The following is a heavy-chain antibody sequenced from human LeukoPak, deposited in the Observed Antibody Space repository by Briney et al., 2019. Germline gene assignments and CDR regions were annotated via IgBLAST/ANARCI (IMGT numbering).Heavy chain of an antibody. CDR3: ARNLVPYFGELDP. CDR1: GGSINTDNYY. CDR2: IHHTGTT. V-gene: IGHV4-30-4*02. D-gene: IGHD3-10*01. Sequence: SDTLSLTCTVSGGSINTDNYYWSWVRQSPVKGLEWIRYIHHTGTTYYNPSLRSRVSISVFTSNNQFSLTLISVAAADTAVYYCARNLVPYFGELDPWGRGTLVTVSS. J-gene: IGHJ5*02.